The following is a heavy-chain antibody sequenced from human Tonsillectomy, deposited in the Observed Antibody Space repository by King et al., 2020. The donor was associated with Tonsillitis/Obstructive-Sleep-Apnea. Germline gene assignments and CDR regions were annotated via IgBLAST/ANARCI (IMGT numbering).Heavy chain of an antibody. CDR1: GFTFSSYA. CDR2: ISYDGSNK. J-gene: IGHJ4*02. V-gene: IGHV3-30*04. CDR3: AREGNPSRRFDY. Sequence: VQLVESGGGVVQPGRSLRLSCAASGFTFSSYAMHWVRQAPGKALEWVAVISYDGSNKYYADSVKGRFTISRDNSKNTLYLQMNSLRAEDTAVYYCAREGNPSRRFDYWGQGTLVTVSS.